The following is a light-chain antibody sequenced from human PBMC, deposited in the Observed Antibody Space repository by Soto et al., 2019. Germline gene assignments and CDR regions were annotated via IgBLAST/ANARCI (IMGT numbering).Light chain of an antibody. CDR2: GAS. CDR3: QQYGGSPLT. V-gene: IGKV3-20*01. J-gene: IGKJ4*01. Sequence: IVLTQSPGTLSLSPGERATLSCRASQSVSSSYLAWYQHKPGQAPRLLIYGASSRATGIPDRFSGSGSGTDFTLTISRLEPEDFAVYYCQQYGGSPLTFGGGTKVDIK. CDR1: QSVSSSY.